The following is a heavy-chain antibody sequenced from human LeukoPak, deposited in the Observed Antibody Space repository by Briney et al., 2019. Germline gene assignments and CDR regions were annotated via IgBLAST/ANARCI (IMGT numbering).Heavy chain of an antibody. J-gene: IGHJ4*02. D-gene: IGHD3-10*02. CDR2: IYHSGST. CDR1: GGSISSGGYS. V-gene: IGHV4-30-2*01. CDR3: ATQTLGPMLNDY. Sequence: PSQTLSLTCAVSGGSISSGGYSWSWIRQPPGKALVWIGYIYHSGSTYYNPSLKSRVTISVDSSKNQFSLKLSSVTAADTAVYYCATQTLGPMLNDYWGQGTLVTVSS.